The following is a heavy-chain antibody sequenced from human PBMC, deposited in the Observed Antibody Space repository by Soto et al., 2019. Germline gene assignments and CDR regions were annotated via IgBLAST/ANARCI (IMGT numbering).Heavy chain of an antibody. Sequence: QVQLVQSGAEVKKPGASVKVSCKASGYTFTSYGISWVRQAPGQGLEWMGWISAYNGNTNYAQKLQGRVTMTTDTSTSTAYKELRSLRSDDTAVYYCARGLRLHLGELSPWAFDIWGQGTMVTVSS. CDR2: ISAYNGNT. D-gene: IGHD3-16*02. CDR1: GYTFTSYG. J-gene: IGHJ3*02. CDR3: ARGLRLHLGELSPWAFDI. V-gene: IGHV1-18*01.